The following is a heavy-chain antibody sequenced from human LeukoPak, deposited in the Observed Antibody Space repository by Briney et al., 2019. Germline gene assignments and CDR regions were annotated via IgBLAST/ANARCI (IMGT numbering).Heavy chain of an antibody. J-gene: IGHJ4*02. V-gene: IGHV5-51*01. CDR1: GYSFTSYW. CDR2: IYPGDSDT. Sequence: GESLKTSCKGSGYSFTSYWNGWGRQMPGKGLEWMGIIYPGDSDTRYSPSFQGQVTISADKSISTAYLQWSSLKASDTAMYYCARRARYCSGGSCYLGDFGYWGQGTLVTVSS. CDR3: ARRARYCSGGSCYLGDFGY. D-gene: IGHD2-15*01.